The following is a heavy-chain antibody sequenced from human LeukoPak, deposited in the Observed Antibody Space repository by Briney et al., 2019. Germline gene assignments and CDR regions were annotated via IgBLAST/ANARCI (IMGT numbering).Heavy chain of an antibody. Sequence: GGSLRLSCAASGFTVSSNYMNWVRQAPGKGLEWVSVIYSGGSTYYADSVKGRFTISRDNSKNTLYLQVNSLRAEDTAVYYCARDSGGWYSFDYWGQGTLVTVSS. CDR1: GFTVSSNY. V-gene: IGHV3-66*01. J-gene: IGHJ4*02. CDR2: IYSGGST. D-gene: IGHD6-19*01. CDR3: ARDSGGWYSFDY.